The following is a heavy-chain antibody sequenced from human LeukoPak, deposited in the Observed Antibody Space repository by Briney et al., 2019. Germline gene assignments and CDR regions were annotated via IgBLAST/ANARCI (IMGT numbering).Heavy chain of an antibody. V-gene: IGHV3-7*03. CDR1: RFSFVTYW. Sequence: PGESLRLSCVGSRFSFVTYWMSWVRQAPGKGLEWVANIKQDGSEKYYVDSVKGRFTISRDNAENSLYLQMNSLRVEDTAVYYCVREGSSTKSPNLWGQGTLVIVSS. CDR2: IKQDGSEK. J-gene: IGHJ4*02. CDR3: VREGSSTKSPNL. D-gene: IGHD2-8*01.